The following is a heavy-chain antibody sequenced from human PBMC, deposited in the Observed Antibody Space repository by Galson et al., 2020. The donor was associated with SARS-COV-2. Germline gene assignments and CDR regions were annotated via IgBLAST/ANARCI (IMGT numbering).Heavy chain of an antibody. J-gene: IGHJ4*02. D-gene: IGHD3-22*01. Sequence: GSLKISCAASGFTFSSYAMSWVRQAPGKGLEWVSAISGSGGSTYYADSVKGRFTISRDNSKNTLYLQMNSLRAEDTAVYYCAKVGGYSVIVVVISGMFDYWGQGTLVTVSS. CDR2: ISGSGGST. V-gene: IGHV3-23*01. CDR3: AKVGGYSVIVVVISGMFDY. CDR1: GFTFSSYA.